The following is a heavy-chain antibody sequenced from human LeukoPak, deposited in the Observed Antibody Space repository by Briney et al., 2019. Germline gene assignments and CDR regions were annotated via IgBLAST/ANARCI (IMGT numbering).Heavy chain of an antibody. CDR1: GFTLSSYG. CDR2: IRYDGSKK. D-gene: IGHD2-2*01. J-gene: IGHJ3*02. Sequence: PGGSLRLSCAASGFTLSSYGMHWVRQAPGKGLGWVAFIRYDGSKKYYADSVKGRFTISRDNSKNTLYLQMNSLRAEDTAVYYCAKLLSRCGSRYCSSTSRTYDAFDIWGQGTMVTVSS. V-gene: IGHV3-30*02. CDR3: AKLLSRCGSRYCSSTSRTYDAFDI.